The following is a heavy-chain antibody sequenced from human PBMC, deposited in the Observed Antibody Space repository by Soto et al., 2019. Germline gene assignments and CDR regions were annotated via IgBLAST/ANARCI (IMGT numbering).Heavy chain of an antibody. J-gene: IGHJ2*01. CDR3: ARDPAQEMHGIWSGYYADWYFDL. V-gene: IGHV4-31*03. CDR1: GGSISSGGYY. Sequence: QVQLQESGPGLVKPSQTLSLTCTVSGGSISSGGYYWSWIRQHPGKGLEWIGYIYYSGSTYYNPSLKSRVTRSVDTSKNQFSLKLSSVTAADTAVYYCARDPAQEMHGIWSGYYADWYFDLWGRGTLVTVSS. D-gene: IGHD3-3*01. CDR2: IYYSGST.